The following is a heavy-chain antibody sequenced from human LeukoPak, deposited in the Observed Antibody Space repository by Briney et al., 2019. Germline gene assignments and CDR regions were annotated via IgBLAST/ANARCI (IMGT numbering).Heavy chain of an antibody. V-gene: IGHV1-69*05. J-gene: IGHJ4*02. D-gene: IGHD3-22*01. CDR3: ATPGLWYYDSSGYPFDY. CDR2: IIPIFGTA. CDR1: GGTFSRYA. Sequence: GASVKVSCKASGGTFSRYAISWVRQAPGQGLEWMGGIIPIFGTANYAQKFQGRVTITTDESTSTAYMELSSLRSEDTAVYYCATPGLWYYDSSGYPFDYWGQGTLVTVSS.